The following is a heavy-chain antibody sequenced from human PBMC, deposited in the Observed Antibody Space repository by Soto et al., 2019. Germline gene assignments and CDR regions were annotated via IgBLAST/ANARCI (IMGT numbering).Heavy chain of an antibody. J-gene: IGHJ4*02. V-gene: IGHV4-59*01. CDR1: GDSISTYY. CDR3: ARDHLLTIAAAGTFDY. D-gene: IGHD6-13*01. Sequence: SETLSLTCTVSGDSISTYYWNWIRQPPGKGLEWIGYINYSGSSNCNPSLKSRVTISVDTSKNQFSLNLSSVTAADTAVYYCARDHLLTIAAAGTFDYWGQGTLVTVSS. CDR2: INYSGSS.